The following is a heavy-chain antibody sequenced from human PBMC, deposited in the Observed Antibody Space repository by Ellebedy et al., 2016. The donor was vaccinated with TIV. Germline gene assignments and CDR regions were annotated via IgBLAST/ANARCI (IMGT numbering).Heavy chain of an antibody. CDR1: GFTFSSSA. J-gene: IGHJ4*02. CDR3: AKAGYYYDSSGYYHFDY. D-gene: IGHD3-22*01. Sequence: GESLKISXAASGFTFSSSAMSWVRQAPGKGLEWVSAISGSGGSTYYADSVKGRFTISRDNSKNTLYLQMNSLRAEDTAVYYCAKAGYYYDSSGYYHFDYWGQGTLVTVSS. V-gene: IGHV3-23*01. CDR2: ISGSGGST.